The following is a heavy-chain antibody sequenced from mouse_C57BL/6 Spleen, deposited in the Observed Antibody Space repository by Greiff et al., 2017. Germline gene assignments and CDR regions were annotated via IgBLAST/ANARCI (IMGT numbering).Heavy chain of an antibody. CDR3: ARGGTTVVFDY. CDR2: INPSTGGT. V-gene: IGHV1-42*01. Sequence: EVQLVESGPELVKPGASVKISCKASGYSFTGYYMNWVKQSPEKSLEWIGEINPSTGGTTYNQKFKAKATLTVDKSSSTAYMQLKSLTSEDSAVYYCARGGTTVVFDYWGQGTTLTVSS. CDR1: GYSFTGYY. J-gene: IGHJ2*01. D-gene: IGHD1-1*01.